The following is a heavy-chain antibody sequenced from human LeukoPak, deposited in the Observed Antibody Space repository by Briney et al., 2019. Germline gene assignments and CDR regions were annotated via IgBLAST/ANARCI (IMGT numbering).Heavy chain of an antibody. J-gene: IGHJ4*02. V-gene: IGHV4-39*01. CDR2: IYYSKNT. D-gene: IGHD5-18*01. CDR3: VSPRGFSYGYFDY. CDR1: GGSISSSSAY. Sequence: SETLSLTCTGSGGSISSSSAYWGWIRQPPGKGLEWIGSIYYSKNTYYNPSLKSIVTISADTSKNQFSLTLGSVSATDTAVYYCVSPRGFSYGYFDYWGQGTLVTVSS.